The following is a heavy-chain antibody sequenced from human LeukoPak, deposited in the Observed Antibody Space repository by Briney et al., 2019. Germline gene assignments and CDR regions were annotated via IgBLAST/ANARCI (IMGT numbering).Heavy chain of an antibody. V-gene: IGHV4-59*01. CDR3: ARFLDYGSGGGDYFDY. CDR2: IYYTGIT. D-gene: IGHD3-10*01. J-gene: IGHJ4*02. CDR1: GGSISSYY. Sequence: SETLSLTCTVSGGSISSYYWSWIRQPPGKGLEWIGYIYYTGITNYNPSLKSRVTFSVDTSRNQFSLKLSSVTAADTAVYYCARFLDYGSGGGDYFDYWGQGTLVTVSS.